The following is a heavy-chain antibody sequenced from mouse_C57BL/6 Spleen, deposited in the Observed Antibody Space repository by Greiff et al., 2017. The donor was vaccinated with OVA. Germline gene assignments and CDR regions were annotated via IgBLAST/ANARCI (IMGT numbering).Heavy chain of an antibody. V-gene: IGHV1-72*01. CDR3: ASTLITTVVEGAMDY. CDR1: GYTFTSYW. Sequence: QVQLQQPGAELVKPGASVTLSCKASGYTFTSYWMHWVKQRPGRGLEWIGRIDPNSGGTKYNEKFKSKATLTVDKPSSTAYMQLSSLTSEDSAVYYCASTLITTVVEGAMDYWGQGTSVTVSS. J-gene: IGHJ4*01. D-gene: IGHD1-1*01. CDR2: IDPNSGGT.